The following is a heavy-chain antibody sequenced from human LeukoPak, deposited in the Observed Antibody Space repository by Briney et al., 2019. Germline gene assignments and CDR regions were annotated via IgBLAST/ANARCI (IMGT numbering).Heavy chain of an antibody. J-gene: IGHJ5*02. CDR1: GFTFSSYE. V-gene: IGHV3-48*03. CDR3: ARDSSTVTTLWFDP. CDR2: ISSSGSTI. Sequence: GGSLRLSCAASGFTFSSYEMNWIRQAPGKGLEWVSYISSSGSTIYYADSVKGRFTISRDNAENSLYLQMNSLRAEDTAVYYCARDSSTVTTLWFDPWGQGTLVTVSS. D-gene: IGHD4-17*01.